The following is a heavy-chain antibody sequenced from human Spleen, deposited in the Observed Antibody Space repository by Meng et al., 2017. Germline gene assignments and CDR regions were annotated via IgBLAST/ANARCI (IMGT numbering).Heavy chain of an antibody. J-gene: IGHJ6*02. CDR2: ISSSGSTI. D-gene: IGHD2-2*01. V-gene: IGHV3-48*04. Sequence: GESLKISCAASGFTFSNAWMTWVRQAPGKGLEWVSYISSSGSTIYYADSVKGRFTISRDNAKNSLYLQMNSLRAEDTAVYYCARGGDIVVVPAAMDYGMDVWGQGTTVTVSS. CDR3: ARGGDIVVVPAAMDYGMDV. CDR1: GFTFSNAW.